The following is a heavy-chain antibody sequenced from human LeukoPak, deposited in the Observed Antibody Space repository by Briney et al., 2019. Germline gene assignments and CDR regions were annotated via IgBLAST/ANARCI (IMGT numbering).Heavy chain of an antibody. V-gene: IGHV3-9*01. Sequence: GRCLRLSPAPSGFTFAAYAMHSVRQAPGKGLGGGSGISWNIGSIGNADSVKGRFTISRDNAKNSLYLQMNSLRAEDTALYYCAKDGAYGSGVKSADSYYFDYWGQGTLVTVSS. J-gene: IGHJ4*02. CDR3: AKDGAYGSGVKSADSYYFDY. CDR1: GFTFAAYA. D-gene: IGHD3-10*01. CDR2: ISWNIGSI.